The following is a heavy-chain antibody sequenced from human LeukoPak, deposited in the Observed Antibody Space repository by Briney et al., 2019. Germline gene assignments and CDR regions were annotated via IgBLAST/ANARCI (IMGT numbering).Heavy chain of an antibody. Sequence: GASVKVSCKTCGDNFVNYGVSWVRQAPGQGLEWMGWISAVNGDANSAHKFRGRLSMTMDTSTSTAYMELRSLRSDDTALYFCARDYKSSCSGATCLYFDYWGQGTLVTVSS. CDR1: GDNFVNYG. J-gene: IGHJ4*02. V-gene: IGHV1-18*01. CDR3: ARDYKSSCSGATCLYFDY. D-gene: IGHD2-15*01. CDR2: ISAVNGDA.